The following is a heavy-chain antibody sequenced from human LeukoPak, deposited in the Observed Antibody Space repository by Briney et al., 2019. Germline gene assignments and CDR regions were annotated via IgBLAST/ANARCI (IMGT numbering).Heavy chain of an antibody. V-gene: IGHV4-38-2*02. CDR2: MYHTGST. CDR3: ARGSSSGWFLGDV. CDR1: GYSMSSGYY. Sequence: SETLSLTCTVSGYSMSSGYYWGWIRQPPERGLEWIGSMYHTGSTYYNPSLKSRVTISVDTSKNQFSLKLSSVTAADTAVYHCARGSSSGWFLGDVWGKGTTVTVSS. D-gene: IGHD6-19*01. J-gene: IGHJ6*04.